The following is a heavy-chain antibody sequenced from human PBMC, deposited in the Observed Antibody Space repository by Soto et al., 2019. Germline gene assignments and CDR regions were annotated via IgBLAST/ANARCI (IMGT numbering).Heavy chain of an antibody. V-gene: IGHV4-34*01. CDR3: ARGVLSWDY. CDR1: GGSFSGYY. J-gene: IGHJ4*02. CDR2: INHSGST. D-gene: IGHD1-1*01. Sequence: PSETLSLTCAVYGGSFSGYYWSWIRQPPGKGLEWIGEINHSGSTNYNPSLKSRVTISVDTSKNQFSLKLSSVTAADTAVYYCARGVLSWDYWSQGTLVTVSS.